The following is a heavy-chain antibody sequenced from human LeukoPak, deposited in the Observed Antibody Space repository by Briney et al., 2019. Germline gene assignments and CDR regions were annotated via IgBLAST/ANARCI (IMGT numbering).Heavy chain of an antibody. D-gene: IGHD3-3*01. J-gene: IGHJ6*03. CDR1: GGSISSGSYY. CDR3: ARDGPGDYDFWSGYYSAPSYYYYYYMDV. V-gene: IGHV4-61*02. CDR2: IYTSGST. Sequence: SQTLSLTCTVSGGSISSGSYYWSWIRQPAGNGLEWIGRIYTSGSTNYNPSLKSRVTISVDTSKNQFSLKLSSVTAADTAVYYCARDGPGDYDFWSGYYSAPSYYYYYYMDVWGKGTTVTVSS.